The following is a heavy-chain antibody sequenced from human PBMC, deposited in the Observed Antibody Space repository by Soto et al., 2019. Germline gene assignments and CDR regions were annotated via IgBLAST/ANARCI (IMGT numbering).Heavy chain of an antibody. CDR2: IYYNGDI. D-gene: IGHD1-20*01. Sequence: QLQLQESGPGLVKPAETLSLKCAVSGGSVSSGNYFWGWIRQPPGKGLEWIGNIYYNGDIDYSPSIKGRATTSVDTAQNQFSLMLTSATAADTAVYLCAMRLIDNCNQGHAFDCWGQGTLVSVST. CDR3: AMRLIDNCNQGHAFDC. J-gene: IGHJ3*01. V-gene: IGHV4-39*01. CDR1: GGSVSSGNYF.